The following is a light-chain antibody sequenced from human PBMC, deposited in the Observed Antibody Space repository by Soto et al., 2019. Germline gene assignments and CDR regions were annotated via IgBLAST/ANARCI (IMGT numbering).Light chain of an antibody. Sequence: DIQMTQSPSSLSASLGERVTITCRTSENIDTYLNWYQHNPGKAPKLLVYATSTLQSGVPARFSGSGSETEFTLTISSLQAEDLATYFCQESYSTPSVSFGGGTKVYIK. CDR3: QESYSTPSVS. J-gene: IGKJ4*01. CDR2: ATS. V-gene: IGKV1-39*01. CDR1: ENIDTY.